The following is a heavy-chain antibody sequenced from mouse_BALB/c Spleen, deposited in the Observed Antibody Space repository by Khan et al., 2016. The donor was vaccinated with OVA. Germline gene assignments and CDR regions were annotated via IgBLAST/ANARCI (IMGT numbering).Heavy chain of an antibody. Sequence: EVQLQESGPGLVKPSQSLSLTCTVTGYSITSDYAWNWIRQFPGNKLDWLGFISYSGNTNYNPSLKSRISITRDTSKNQFFLQLNSVTTEETAKYYCAGGYGGDVAYWVEGASLEVS. D-gene: IGHD1-1*02. J-gene: IGHJ2*03. V-gene: IGHV3-2*02. CDR3: AGGYGGDVAY. CDR1: GYSITSDYA. CDR2: ISYSGNT.